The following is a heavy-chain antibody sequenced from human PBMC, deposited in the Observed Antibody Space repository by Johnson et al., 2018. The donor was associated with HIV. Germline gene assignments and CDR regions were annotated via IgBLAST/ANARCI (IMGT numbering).Heavy chain of an antibody. J-gene: IGHJ3*02. V-gene: IGHV3-9*01. Sequence: VQLVESGGDLVKPGGSLRLSCEVSGFIFSKYNMTWVRQAPGKGLEWVSGISWNSGSIGYADSVKGRFTISRDNAKNSLYLQMNSLRAEDAALYYCAKPETGELSDAFDIWGQGTMVTVSS. CDR2: ISWNSGSI. CDR1: GFIFSKYN. D-gene: IGHD7-27*01. CDR3: AKPETGELSDAFDI.